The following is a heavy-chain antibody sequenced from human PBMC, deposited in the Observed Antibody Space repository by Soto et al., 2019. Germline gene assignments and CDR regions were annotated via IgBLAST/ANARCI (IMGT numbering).Heavy chain of an antibody. CDR3: ARRGRGQGGKTALYYFDY. Sequence: EVQVMESGGGLVQSGGSLRLSCAASGFTFSSYAMSWVRQAPGKGLEWVSSIIPSGVTSYYADSVKGRFTISRDNSKNTLSLQMSSLRGDDTAVYYCARRGRGQGGKTALYYFDYWGQGTLVTVSS. D-gene: IGHD3-16*01. V-gene: IGHV3-23*01. CDR2: IIPSGVTS. CDR1: GFTFSSYA. J-gene: IGHJ4*02.